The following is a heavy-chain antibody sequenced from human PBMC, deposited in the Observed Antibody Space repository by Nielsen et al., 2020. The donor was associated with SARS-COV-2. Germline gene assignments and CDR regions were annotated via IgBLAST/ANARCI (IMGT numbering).Heavy chain of an antibody. J-gene: IGHJ4*02. CDR2: IGTAGDT. Sequence: GESLKISCAASGFTFSSYDMHWVRQATGKGLEWVSAIGTAGDTYYPGSVKGRFTISRENAKNSLYLQMNSLRAGDTAVYYCATIYGDYGFYWGQGTLVTVSS. CDR1: GFTFSSYD. CDR3: ATIYGDYGFY. D-gene: IGHD4-17*01. V-gene: IGHV3-13*01.